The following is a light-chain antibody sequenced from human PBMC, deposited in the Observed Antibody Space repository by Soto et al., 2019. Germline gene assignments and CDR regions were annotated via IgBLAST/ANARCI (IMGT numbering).Light chain of an antibody. Sequence: DIQMTQSPSTLSASVGDGVTITCRASQTIGSAVAWYQQKPGKAPKLLIYKATNLQRGVPSRFSGNGSATDFSLTITSLQPVDSATYYCQQYNDFQYTFGQGTKVE. V-gene: IGKV1-5*03. CDR3: QQYNDFQYT. CDR2: KAT. J-gene: IGKJ2*01. CDR1: QTIGSA.